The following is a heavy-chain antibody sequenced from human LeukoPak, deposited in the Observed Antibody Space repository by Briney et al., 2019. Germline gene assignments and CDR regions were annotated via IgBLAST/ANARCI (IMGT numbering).Heavy chain of an antibody. J-gene: IGHJ5*02. Sequence: ASVKVSCKASEYTFSVYHIHWVRQAPGQGLEWMAWINPNSGDTNFAQNFQGRVTMTRDASISTVYMELSRLRSDDTAVYYCARVGQWLVENDWFDPWGQGTLVTVSS. CDR3: ARVGQWLVENDWFDP. V-gene: IGHV1-2*02. CDR2: INPNSGDT. CDR1: EYTFSVYH. D-gene: IGHD6-19*01.